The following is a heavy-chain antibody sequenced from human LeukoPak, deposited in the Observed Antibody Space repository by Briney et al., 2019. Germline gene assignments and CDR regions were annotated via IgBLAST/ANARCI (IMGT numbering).Heavy chain of an antibody. CDR2: IYYSGST. V-gene: IGHV4-59*01. Sequence: PSETLSLTCTVSGGSISSYYWSWIRQPPGKGLEWIGYIYYSGSTNYNPSLKSRVTISVDTSKNQFSLKLSSVTAADTAVYYCAREGSGGTDFHYWGQGTLVTVSS. CDR1: GGSISSYY. J-gene: IGHJ4*02. CDR3: AREGSGGTDFHY. D-gene: IGHD2-15*01.